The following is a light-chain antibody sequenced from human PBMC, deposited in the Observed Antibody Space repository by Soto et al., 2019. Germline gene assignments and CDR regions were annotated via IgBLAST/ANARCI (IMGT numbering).Light chain of an antibody. CDR2: QDA. Sequence: SYELTQPPSVSVSPGQTASVTCSGNKLGNKYVSWYQQKPGQSPVVVIHQDAKRPSGIPERFSGSNSGNTATLTISGTQVMDEADYYCAPFDSNAVVFGGGTKVTVL. CDR3: APFDSNAVV. J-gene: IGLJ2*01. CDR1: KLGNKY. V-gene: IGLV3-1*01.